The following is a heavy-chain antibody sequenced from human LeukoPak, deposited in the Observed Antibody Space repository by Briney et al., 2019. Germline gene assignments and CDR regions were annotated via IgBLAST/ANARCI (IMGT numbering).Heavy chain of an antibody. CDR1: GYTFTSYG. D-gene: IGHD7-27*01. V-gene: IGHV1-18*01. CDR2: ISAYNGNT. CDR3: ARGNGRNWGYRDHAFDI. J-gene: IGHJ3*02. Sequence: ASVKVSCKASGYTFTSYGISWVRQAPGLGLEWMGWISAYNGNTNYAQKLQGRVTMTTDTSTSTAYMELRSLRSDDTAVYYCARGNGRNWGYRDHAFDIWGQGTMVTVSS.